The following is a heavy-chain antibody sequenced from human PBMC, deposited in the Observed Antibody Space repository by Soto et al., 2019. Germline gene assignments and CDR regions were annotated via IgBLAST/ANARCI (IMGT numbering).Heavy chain of an antibody. D-gene: IGHD2-2*01. CDR1: GLTFSSYW. Sequence: PGGSLRLSCAASGLTFSSYWMSWVRQAPGKGLEWVANIKQDGSGKYYVDSVKGRFTISRDNAKNSLYLQMNSLRAEDTAVYYCARASVVPAAPLYYYYYGMDVWGQGTTVTVSS. CDR3: ARASVVPAAPLYYYYYGMDV. J-gene: IGHJ6*02. V-gene: IGHV3-7*01. CDR2: IKQDGSGK.